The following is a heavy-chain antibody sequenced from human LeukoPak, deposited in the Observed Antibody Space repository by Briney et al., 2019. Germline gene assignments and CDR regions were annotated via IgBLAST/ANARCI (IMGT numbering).Heavy chain of an antibody. CDR1: GFKFRDYY. CDR3: ARGGWSRGWFDP. V-gene: IGHV3-11*01. Sequence: GGSLRLSCAASGFKFRDYYMSWIRQAPGKGLEWISYISMSGSVIQYSDSVKGRFTTSRDNVKNSLHLQMDSLRGDDTAVYYCARGGWSRGWFDPWGQGTLVSVSS. CDR2: ISMSGSVI. D-gene: IGHD3-22*01. J-gene: IGHJ5*02.